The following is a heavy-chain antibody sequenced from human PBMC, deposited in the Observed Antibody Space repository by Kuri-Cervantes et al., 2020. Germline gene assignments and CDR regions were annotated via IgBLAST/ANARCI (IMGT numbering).Heavy chain of an antibody. CDR2: IYYSGRT. CDR1: GDSISSGDYY. J-gene: IGHJ3*01. D-gene: IGHD4-23*01. CDR3: AREGLTTVAPSDGFDV. Sequence: SETLSLTCSVFGDSISSGDYYWTWIRQPPGKGLGWIGYIYYSGRTYSNPSLQSRVTISGDTSKNHFSLKVTSVTAADTAVYFCAREGLTTVAPSDGFDVWGQGTLVTVSS. V-gene: IGHV4-30-4*08.